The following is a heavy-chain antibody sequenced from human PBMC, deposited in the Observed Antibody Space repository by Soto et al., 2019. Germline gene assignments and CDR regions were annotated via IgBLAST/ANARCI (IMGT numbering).Heavy chain of an antibody. Sequence: GGSLRLSCAASGFTFSNYAMNWVRQAPGKGLEWVSSISGSGGSTYYADSVRGRLTISRDNSNNTLYRQMNSLRAEDTAVYYCAKDRRPLEWLFHHFDCWGQGTLVTVSS. D-gene: IGHD3-3*01. J-gene: IGHJ4*02. V-gene: IGHV3-23*01. CDR2: ISGSGGST. CDR1: GFTFSNYA. CDR3: AKDRRPLEWLFHHFDC.